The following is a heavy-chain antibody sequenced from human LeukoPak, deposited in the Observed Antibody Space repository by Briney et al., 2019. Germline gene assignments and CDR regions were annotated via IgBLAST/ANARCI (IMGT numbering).Heavy chain of an antibody. CDR2: IYYSGST. CDR3: ARATPLDI. J-gene: IGHJ3*02. CDR1: GGSISSYY. V-gene: IGHV4-59*01. Sequence: PSETLSLTCTVSGGSISSYYWSWIRQPPGKGLEWIGYIYYSGSTNYNPSLKSRVTMSVDTSKNQYSLSLSSVTAADTAVYYCARATPLDIWGQGTMVTVSS.